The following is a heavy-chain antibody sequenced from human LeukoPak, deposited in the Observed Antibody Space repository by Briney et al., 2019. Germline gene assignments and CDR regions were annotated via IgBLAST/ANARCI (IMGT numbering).Heavy chain of an antibody. V-gene: IGHV1-18*01. D-gene: IGHD2-15*01. CDR1: GYTFTSYG. J-gene: IGHJ4*02. Sequence: GSSVKVSCKSSGYTFTSYGISWVRHAPGQGLEWMGWISAYNGNTNYAQKLQGRVTMTTDTSTSTAYRELRSLRSDDTAVYYGARDRMGYPGYWGQGTLVTVSS. CDR2: ISAYNGNT. CDR3: ARDRMGYPGY.